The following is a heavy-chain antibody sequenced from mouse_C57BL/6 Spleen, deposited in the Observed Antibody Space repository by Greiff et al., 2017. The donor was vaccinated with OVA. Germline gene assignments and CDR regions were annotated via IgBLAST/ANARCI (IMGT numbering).Heavy chain of an antibody. CDR2: IDPETGGT. V-gene: IGHV1-15*01. D-gene: IGHD2-4*01. J-gene: IGHJ3*01. Sequence: VQLQQSGAELVRPGASVTLSCKASGYTFTDYEMHWVKQTPVHGLEWIGAIDPETGGTAYNQKFKGKAILTADKSSSTAYMELRSLTSEDSAVYYCTHDYDGDWFAYWGQGTLVTVSA. CDR1: GYTFTDYE. CDR3: THDYDGDWFAY.